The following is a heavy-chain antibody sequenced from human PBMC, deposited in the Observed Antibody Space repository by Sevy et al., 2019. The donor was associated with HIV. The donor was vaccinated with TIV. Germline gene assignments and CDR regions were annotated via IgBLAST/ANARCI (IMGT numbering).Heavy chain of an antibody. Sequence: GGSLRLSCAASGFTFSSYSMNWVRQAPGKGLEWVSSISSSSSYIYYADSVKGRFTISRDNAKNSLYLQINSLRAEDTAVYYCARDEGYDSSGYYYDRYFDYWGQGTLVTVSS. CDR3: ARDEGYDSSGYYYDRYFDY. J-gene: IGHJ4*02. D-gene: IGHD3-22*01. V-gene: IGHV3-21*01. CDR1: GFTFSSYS. CDR2: ISSSSSYI.